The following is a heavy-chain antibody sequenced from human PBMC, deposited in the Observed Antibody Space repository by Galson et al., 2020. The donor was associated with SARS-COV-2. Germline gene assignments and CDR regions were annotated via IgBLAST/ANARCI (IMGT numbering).Heavy chain of an antibody. CDR1: EYNFRAYW. CDR2: IDPHDSYT. J-gene: IGHJ3*02. CDR3: ARHLGRFDGFDI. V-gene: IGHV5-10-1*01. Sequence: GESLKISCKGSEYNFRAYWITWVRQMPGKGLEWMGRIDPHDSYTNYSPSLEGHVTISTDESVTTAFLHLSSLKASDTAMYFCARHLGRFDGFDIWGQGKMVTVSS. D-gene: IGHD3-16*01.